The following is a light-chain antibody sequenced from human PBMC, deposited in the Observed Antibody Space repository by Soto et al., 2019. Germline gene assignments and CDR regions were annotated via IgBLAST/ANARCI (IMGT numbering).Light chain of an antibody. V-gene: IGKV3-20*01. CDR1: QSLSSSF. CDR3: LQYASPLYT. CDR2: GAS. Sequence: VLTQSPGTLSLSPGERATLSCRASQSLSSSFLAWYQTKPGLAPRLLLYGASNRATGIPDRFSGSGSGTAFTLSISRLEPEDFAVYFCLQYASPLYTFGHGTKLEIK. J-gene: IGKJ2*01.